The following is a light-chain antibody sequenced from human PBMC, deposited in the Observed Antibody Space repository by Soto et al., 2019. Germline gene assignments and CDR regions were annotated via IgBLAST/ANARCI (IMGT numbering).Light chain of an antibody. CDR2: EGT. Sequence: QSVLTQPASVSGSPGQSITISCTGTISDVGSYNLVSWYQQYPGKAPKLLIYEGTERPSGLSNRFSGSKSANTASLTISGLQAEDEADYYCCSYAGSRNFVFGGGTKLTVL. V-gene: IGLV2-23*03. CDR3: CSYAGSRNFV. J-gene: IGLJ2*01. CDR1: ISDVGSYNL.